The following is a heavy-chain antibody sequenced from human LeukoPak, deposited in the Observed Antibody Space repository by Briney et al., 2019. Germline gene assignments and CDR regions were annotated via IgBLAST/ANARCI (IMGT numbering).Heavy chain of an antibody. Sequence: GGSLRLSCATSGFTFSQFGMTWVRQPPGKGLEWVASFDGNAHGTYFADSVKGRCTISSGNSKNTVYLQMNSLRADDTAIYYCAKARIIGVGWAQFDSWGQGSLVTVSS. V-gene: IGHV3-23*01. CDR3: AKARIIGVGWAQFDS. J-gene: IGHJ4*02. CDR2: FDGNAHGT. CDR1: GFTFSQFG. D-gene: IGHD2-21*01.